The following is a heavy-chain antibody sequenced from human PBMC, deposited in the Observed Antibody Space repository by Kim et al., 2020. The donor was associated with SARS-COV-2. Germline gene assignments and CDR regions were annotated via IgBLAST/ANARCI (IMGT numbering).Heavy chain of an antibody. CDR1: GYTFTSYA. CDR2: INTNTGNP. CDR3: ARDFTPSPYITMVRGVNPLSL. J-gene: IGHJ4*02. V-gene: IGHV7-4-1*02. Sequence: ASVKVSCKASGYTFTSYAMNWVRQAPGQGLEWMGWINTNTGNPTYAQGFTGRFVFSLDTSVSTAYLQISSLKAEDTAVYYCARDFTPSPYITMVRGVNPLSLWGQGTLVTVSS. D-gene: IGHD3-10*01.